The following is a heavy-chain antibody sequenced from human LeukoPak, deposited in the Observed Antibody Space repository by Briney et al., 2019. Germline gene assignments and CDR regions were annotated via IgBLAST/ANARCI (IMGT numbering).Heavy chain of an antibody. V-gene: IGHV3-33*01. CDR1: GFTFSSYG. CDR3: ARDLSDAFDFDY. CDR2: IWYDGSNK. Sequence: GGSLRLSCAASGFTFSSYGMHWVRQAPREGLEWVAVIWYDGSNKYYADSVKGRFTISRDNSKNTLYLQMNSLRAEDTAVYYCARDLSDAFDFDYWGQGTLVTVSS. D-gene: IGHD3-16*01. J-gene: IGHJ4*02.